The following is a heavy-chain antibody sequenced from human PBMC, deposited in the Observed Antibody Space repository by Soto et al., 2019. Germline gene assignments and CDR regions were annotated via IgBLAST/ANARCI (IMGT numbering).Heavy chain of an antibody. CDR2: ISSSSSYI. CDR3: ARVEAGTTYFDY. J-gene: IGHJ4*02. Sequence: PGGSLRLSCAASGFTFSSYSMNWVRQAPGKGLEWVSSISSSSSYIYYADSVKGRFTISRDNAKNSLYLQMNSLRAEDTAVYYCARVEAGTTYFDYWGQGTLVTVSS. D-gene: IGHD2-15*01. CDR1: GFTFSSYS. V-gene: IGHV3-21*01.